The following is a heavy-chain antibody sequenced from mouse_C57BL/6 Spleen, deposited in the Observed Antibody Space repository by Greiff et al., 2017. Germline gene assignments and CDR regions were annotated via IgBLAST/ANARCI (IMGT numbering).Heavy chain of an antibody. V-gene: IGHV1-55*01. CDR1: GYTFTSYW. J-gene: IGHJ4*01. Sequence: VQRVESGAELVKPGASVKMSCKASGYTFTSYWITWVKQRPGQGLEWIGDIYPGSGSTNYNEKFKSKATLTVDTSSSTAYMQLSSLTSEDSAVYYCARPYDRGYAMDYWGQGTSVTVSS. D-gene: IGHD2-3*01. CDR3: ARPYDRGYAMDY. CDR2: IYPGSGST.